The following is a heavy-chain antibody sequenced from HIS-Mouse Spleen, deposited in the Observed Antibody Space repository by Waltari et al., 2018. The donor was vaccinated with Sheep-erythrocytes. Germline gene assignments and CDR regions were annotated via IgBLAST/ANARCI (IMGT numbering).Heavy chain of an antibody. CDR2: ISYDGSNK. CDR1: GFTFSSYA. V-gene: IGHV3-30-3*01. Sequence: QVQLVESGGGVVQPGRSLRLSCAASGFTFSSYAMHWVRQAPGKGREGVAVISYDGSNKYYADSVKGRFTIARDNSKNTLYLQMNSLRAEDTAVYYCARGAFDIWGQGTMVTVSS. J-gene: IGHJ3*02. CDR3: ARGAFDI.